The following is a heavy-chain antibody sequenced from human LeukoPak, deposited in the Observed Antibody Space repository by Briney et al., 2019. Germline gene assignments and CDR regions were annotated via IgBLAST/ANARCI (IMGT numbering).Heavy chain of an antibody. V-gene: IGHV5-51*01. CDR3: ARGDYFDY. J-gene: IGHJ4*02. CDR1: GYRFSSNW. CDR2: IYGGDSDT. Sequence: GESLKISCQGSGYRFSSNWIAWVRQIPGIGLEWRGSIYGGDSDTRYSPSFQGQVTISADKSISTAYLHWSSLKASDTAMYYCARGDYFDYWGQGTLLTVSS.